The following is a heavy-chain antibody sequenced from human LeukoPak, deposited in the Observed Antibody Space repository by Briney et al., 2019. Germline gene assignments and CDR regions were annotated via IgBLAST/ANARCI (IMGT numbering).Heavy chain of an antibody. V-gene: IGHV3-23*01. CDR2: ISGSGGST. CDR3: ANKPYDSPAVNYYYGMDV. CDR1: GFTFSSYA. J-gene: IGHJ6*02. D-gene: IGHD3-16*01. Sequence: PGGSLRLSCAASGFTFSSYAMSWVRQAPGKGLEWVSAISGSGGSTYYADSVKGRFTISRDNSKNTLYLQMNSLRAEDTAVYYCANKPYDSPAVNYYYGMDVWGQGTTVTVSS.